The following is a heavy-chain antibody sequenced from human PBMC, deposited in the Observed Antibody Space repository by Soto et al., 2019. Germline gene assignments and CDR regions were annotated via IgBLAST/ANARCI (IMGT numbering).Heavy chain of an antibody. D-gene: IGHD6-19*01. V-gene: IGHV3-7*01. CDR2: IKQDGSEK. CDR3: AGDLWAGTSIGYFDY. J-gene: IGHJ4*02. Sequence: EVQLVESGGGLVQPGGSLRLSCAASGFTFSSYWMTWVRQAPGKGLEWVANIKQDGSEKYYVDSVKGRFTISRDNAKNSLYLQMNSLRAEDTAVYYCAGDLWAGTSIGYFDYWGQGTLVTVSS. CDR1: GFTFSSYW.